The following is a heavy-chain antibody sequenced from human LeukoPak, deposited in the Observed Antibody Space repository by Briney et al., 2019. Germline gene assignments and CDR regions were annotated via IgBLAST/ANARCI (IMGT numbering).Heavy chain of an antibody. CDR1: GFTFSNAW. V-gene: IGHV3-23*01. CDR2: ISGSGAST. Sequence: PGGSLRLSCAASGFTFSNAWMNWVRQAPGKGLEWVSAISGSGASTYYAGSVKGRFTISRDNSKNTLYLQMNSLRVEDTAVYYCARRLRYYGGSVDWGQGTLVTVSS. D-gene: IGHD4-23*01. CDR3: ARRLRYYGGSVD. J-gene: IGHJ4*02.